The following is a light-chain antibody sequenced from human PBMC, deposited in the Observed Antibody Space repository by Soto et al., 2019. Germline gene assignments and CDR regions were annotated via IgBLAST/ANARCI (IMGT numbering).Light chain of an antibody. CDR3: QQYNNWPPRLT. J-gene: IGKJ5*01. CDR1: QIISSN. Sequence: IAMTRSAVTLSVSPGAMATLSCNASQIISSNLAWYQLKPGQAPGPLRFRSASRATGFPATFSGSGSGTEFRLTIRSMRSEDEAFAYCQQYNNWPPRLTFGEGTRLEIK. V-gene: IGKV3-15*01. CDR2: RSA.